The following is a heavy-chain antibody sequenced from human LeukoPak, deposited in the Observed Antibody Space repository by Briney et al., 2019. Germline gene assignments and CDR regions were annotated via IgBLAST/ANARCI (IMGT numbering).Heavy chain of an antibody. CDR3: ARDSATADY. CDR1: GGTFSSYT. CDR2: IIPILGIA. D-gene: IGHD4-17*01. V-gene: IGHV1-69*04. Sequence: ASVKVSCKASGGTFSSYTISWVRQAPGQGLEWMGRIIPILGIANYAQKFQGRVTITADRSTSTAYMELSSQRSEDTDVYYSARDSATADYWGQGTLVTVSS. J-gene: IGHJ4*02.